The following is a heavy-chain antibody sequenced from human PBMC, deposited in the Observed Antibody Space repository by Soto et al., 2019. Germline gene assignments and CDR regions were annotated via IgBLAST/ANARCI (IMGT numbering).Heavy chain of an antibody. CDR2: ISSSSSYI. CDR1: GFTFSSYS. Sequence: AGGSLRLSCAASGFTFSSYSMNWVRQAPGKGLEWVSSISSSSSYIYYADSVKGRFTISRDNAKNSLYLQMNSLRAEDTAVYYCARDVLPPDIVVVPAAMGNWFDPWGHGTLVTVSS. CDR3: ARDVLPPDIVVVPAAMGNWFDP. D-gene: IGHD2-2*01. J-gene: IGHJ5*02. V-gene: IGHV3-21*01.